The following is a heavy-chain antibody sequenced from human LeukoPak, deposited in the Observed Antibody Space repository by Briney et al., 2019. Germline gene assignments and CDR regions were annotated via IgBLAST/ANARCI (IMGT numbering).Heavy chain of an antibody. CDR3: AILGTYSGNLFDN. CDR1: GGSVSSDSYY. V-gene: IGHV4-39*01. J-gene: IGHJ4*02. CDR2: INYSGTT. D-gene: IGHD1-26*01. Sequence: SETLSLTCAVSGGSVSSDSYYWVWVRQPPGKGLEWTGSINYSGTTYYSSSLKSRITLSMDASKNQFSLRLTSVTAADTAVYYCAILGTYSGNLFDNWGQGTLVTVSS.